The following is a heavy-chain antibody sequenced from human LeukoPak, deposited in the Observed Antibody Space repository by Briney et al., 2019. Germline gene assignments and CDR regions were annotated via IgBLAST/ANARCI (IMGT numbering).Heavy chain of an antibody. CDR3: ARLLRDYSNYSFFDY. Sequence: SETLSLTCTVSGGSISSYYWSWIRQPPGKGLEWIGYIYYSGSTNYNPSLKSRVTISVDTSKDQFSLKLSSVTAADTAVYYCARLLRDYSNYSFFDYWGQGTLVTVSS. CDR1: GGSISSYY. V-gene: IGHV4-59*01. J-gene: IGHJ4*02. CDR2: IYYSGST. D-gene: IGHD4-11*01.